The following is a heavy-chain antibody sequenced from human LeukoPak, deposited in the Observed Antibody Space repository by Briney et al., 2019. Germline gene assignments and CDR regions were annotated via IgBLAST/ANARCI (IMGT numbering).Heavy chain of an antibody. CDR2: ISSSSSYI. V-gene: IGHV3-21*01. J-gene: IGHJ6*03. Sequence: GGSLRLSCAASGFTFSSYSMNWVRQAPGKGLEWVSSISSSSSYIYYADSVKGRFTISRDNARNSLYLQMNSLRAEDTAVYYCARALHGFGELSHYYYYYYYMDVWGKGTTVTVSS. CDR3: ARALHGFGELSHYYYYYYYMDV. D-gene: IGHD3-10*01. CDR1: GFTFSSYS.